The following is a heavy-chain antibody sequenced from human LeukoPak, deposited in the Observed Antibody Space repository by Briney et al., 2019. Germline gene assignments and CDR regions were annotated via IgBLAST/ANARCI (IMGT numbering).Heavy chain of an antibody. D-gene: IGHD6-6*01. J-gene: IGHJ4*02. CDR1: GGSISSSSYY. CDR3: ARDLYSSSRPFDY. CDR2: SYYSGST. Sequence: SETLSLTCTVSGGSISSSSYYWGWIRQPPGKGLEWIGSSYYSGSTYYNPSLKSRVTISVDTSKNQFSLKLSSVTAADTAVYYCARDLYSSSRPFDYWGQGTLVTVSS. V-gene: IGHV4-39*07.